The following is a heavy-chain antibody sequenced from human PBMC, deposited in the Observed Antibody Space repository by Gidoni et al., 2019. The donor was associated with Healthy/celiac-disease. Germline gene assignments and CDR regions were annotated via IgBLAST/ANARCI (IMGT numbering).Heavy chain of an antibody. V-gene: IGHV3-48*03. CDR2: ISSSGSTI. CDR3: ARDGFLEWLGNWFDP. J-gene: IGHJ5*02. Sequence: EVQLVESGGGLVQPGGSLRLSCAASGFTFSSYEMNWVRQAPGKGLEWVSYISSSGSTIYYADSVKGRFTISRDNAKNSLYLQMNSLRAEDTAVYYCARDGFLEWLGNWFDPWGQGTLVTVSS. CDR1: GFTFSSYE. D-gene: IGHD3-3*01.